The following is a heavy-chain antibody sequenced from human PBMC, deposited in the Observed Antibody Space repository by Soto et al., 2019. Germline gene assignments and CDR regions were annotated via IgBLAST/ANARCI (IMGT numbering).Heavy chain of an antibody. D-gene: IGHD3-22*01. CDR2: IYHSGST. V-gene: IGHV4-4*02. CDR3: ARDRSPYYYDSSGYRGTFDY. Sequence: QVKLQESGPGLVKPSGTLSLTCAVSGGSISSSNWWSWVRQPPGKGLEWIGEIYHSGSTNYNPSLKSRVTISVDKSKNQFSLKLSSVTAADTAVYYCARDRSPYYYDSSGYRGTFDYWGQGTLVTVSS. CDR1: GGSISSSNW. J-gene: IGHJ4*02.